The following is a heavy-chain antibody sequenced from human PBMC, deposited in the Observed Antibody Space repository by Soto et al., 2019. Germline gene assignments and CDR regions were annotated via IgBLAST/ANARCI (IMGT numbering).Heavy chain of an antibody. J-gene: IGHJ6*02. CDR3: ARVRNNWNFHGMDV. V-gene: IGHV1-18*01. D-gene: IGHD1-7*01. Sequence: QVQLVQSGAEVKKPGASVKVSCKASGYTFTSYGISWVRQAPGQGLEWMGWISAYNGNTNYAQKLQGRVTMTSDTSTTTAYMQLRSLRSDDTAVYYCARVRNNWNFHGMDVWGQGTTVTVSS. CDR2: ISAYNGNT. CDR1: GYTFTSYG.